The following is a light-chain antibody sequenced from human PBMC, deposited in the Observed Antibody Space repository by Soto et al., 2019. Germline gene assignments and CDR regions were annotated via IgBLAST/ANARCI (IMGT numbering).Light chain of an antibody. J-gene: IGKJ1*01. CDR3: QQLNSYPPT. CDR2: KAS. Sequence: DIQMTQSPSTLSGSVGDRVTITCRASQTISSWLAWYQQKPGKAPKLLIYKASTLKSGVPSRFSGSGSGTEFTLTISSLQPEDFATYYCQQLNSYPPTFGQGTKVDNK. V-gene: IGKV1-5*03. CDR1: QTISSW.